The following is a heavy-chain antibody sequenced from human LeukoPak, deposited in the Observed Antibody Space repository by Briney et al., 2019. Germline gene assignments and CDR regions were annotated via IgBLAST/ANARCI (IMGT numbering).Heavy chain of an antibody. CDR2: IYYSGST. CDR1: GGSISSYY. V-gene: IGHV4-59*12. CDR3: ARDRRYCGGDCYNYFDY. Sequence: KPSETLSLTCTVSGGSISSYYWSWIRQPPGKGLEWIGYIYYSGSTNYNPSLKSRVTISVDTSKNQFSLKLSSVTAADTAVYYCARDRRYCGGDCYNYFDYWGQGTLVTVSS. D-gene: IGHD2-21*02. J-gene: IGHJ4*02.